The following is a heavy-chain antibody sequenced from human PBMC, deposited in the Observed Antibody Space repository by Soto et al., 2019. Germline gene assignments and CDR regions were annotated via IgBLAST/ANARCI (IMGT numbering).Heavy chain of an antibody. V-gene: IGHV1-69*01. D-gene: IGHD2-2*01. CDR2: IIPFLNAI. Sequence: QVQLVQSGAEVKKPGSSVKVSCKASGGTFSSYAVSWVRQAPGQGLEWVGGIIPFLNAINYAQKFRGRVSITAAESTATVYMEVNSLRSEDTAVYYCAGQPVGALDFYYGMDVWGQGTTVTVSS. CDR3: AGQPVGALDFYYGMDV. J-gene: IGHJ6*02. CDR1: GGTFSSYA.